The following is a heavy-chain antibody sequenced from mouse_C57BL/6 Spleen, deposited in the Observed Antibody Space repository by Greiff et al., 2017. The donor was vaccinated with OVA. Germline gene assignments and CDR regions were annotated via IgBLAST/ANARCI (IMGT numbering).Heavy chain of an antibody. CDR3: TRLNY. V-gene: IGHV1-15*01. CDR2: IDPETGGT. CDR1: GYTFTGYE. Sequence: QVQLKESGAELVRPGASVTLSCKASGYTFTGYEMHWVKQTPVHGLEWIGAIDPETGGTAYNQKFKGKAILTADKSSSTAYMELRSLTSEDSAVYYCTRLNYWGQGTTLTVSS. J-gene: IGHJ2*01.